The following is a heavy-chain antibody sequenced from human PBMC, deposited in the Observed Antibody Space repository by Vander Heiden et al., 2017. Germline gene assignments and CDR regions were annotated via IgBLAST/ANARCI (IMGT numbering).Heavy chain of an antibody. Sequence: QVQLQQWGAGLLKPSETLSLTCAVYGGSFSGYYWSWIRQPPGKGLEWIGEINHSGSTNYNPSLKRRVTISVDTSKNQFSLKLSSVTAADTAVYYCARVRLRFLEWLLGVNSGYGMDVWGQGTTVTVSS. V-gene: IGHV4-34*01. CDR2: INHSGST. CDR1: GGSFSGYY. CDR3: ARVRLRFLEWLLGVNSGYGMDV. J-gene: IGHJ6*02. D-gene: IGHD3-3*01.